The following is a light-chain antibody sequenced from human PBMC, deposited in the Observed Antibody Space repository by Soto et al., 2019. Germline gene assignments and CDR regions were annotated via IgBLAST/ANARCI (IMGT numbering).Light chain of an antibody. V-gene: IGKV3-11*01. Sequence: EIVLTQSPATLSLSPGDRATLSCRASQSVGSYLAWFQQKPGQAPRLLIYDASNRATGIPARFTGSGSGTDFTLTISSLEPEDFAVYYCQQRSNWVTFGGGTKVEI. CDR1: QSVGSY. J-gene: IGKJ4*01. CDR2: DAS. CDR3: QQRSNWVT.